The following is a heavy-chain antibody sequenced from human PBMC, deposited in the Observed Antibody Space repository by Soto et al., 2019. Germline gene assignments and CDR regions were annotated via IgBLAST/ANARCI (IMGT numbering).Heavy chain of an antibody. CDR3: VRGGYVCVCDF. CDR2: MNNDGSYI. Sequence: EVQLVESGGGLVQPGGSLRLSCAASGFTFSSYWMYWVRQAPGKGLEWVSHMNNDGSYIIYAESVKGRFTFSRDNAKNTQYLQMNSLRVGGTAGYYDVRGGYVCVCDFWRQGTMVTVSS. D-gene: IGHD1-1*01. CDR1: GFTFSSYW. J-gene: IGHJ3*01. V-gene: IGHV3-74*01.